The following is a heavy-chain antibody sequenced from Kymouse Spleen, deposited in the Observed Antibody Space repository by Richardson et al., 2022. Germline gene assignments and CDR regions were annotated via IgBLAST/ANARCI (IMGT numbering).Heavy chain of an antibody. CDR1: GFTFSSYS. J-gene: IGHJ5*02. D-gene: IGHD1-1*01. CDR3: ARDNWNHGDNWFDP. V-gene: IGHV3-48*02. CDR2: ISSSSSTI. Sequence: EVQLVESGGGLVQPGGSLRLSCAASGFTFSSYSMNWVRQAPGKGLEWVSYISSSSSTIYYADSVKGRFTISRDNAKNSLYLQMNSLRDEDTAVYYCARDNWNHGDNWFDPWGQGTLVTVSS.